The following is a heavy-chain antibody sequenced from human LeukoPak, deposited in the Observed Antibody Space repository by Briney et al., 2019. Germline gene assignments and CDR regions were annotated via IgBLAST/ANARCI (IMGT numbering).Heavy chain of an antibody. CDR1: GASVSSDY. CDR3: AKLLGAEY. J-gene: IGHJ4*02. Sequence: SETLSVTCSVSGASVSSDYLSCGRQSPDKGLERICYFYHRVSISNPSLQSRITISQNTYRTAFSLKMPSVTAADTAVYYCAKLLGAEYWGQGPLV. CDR2: FYHRVS. D-gene: IGHD6-6*01. V-gene: IGHV4-59*02.